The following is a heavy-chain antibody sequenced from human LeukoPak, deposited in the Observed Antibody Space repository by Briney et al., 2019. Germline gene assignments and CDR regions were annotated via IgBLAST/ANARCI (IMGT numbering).Heavy chain of an antibody. D-gene: IGHD3-22*01. CDR2: IYYSGST. V-gene: IGHV4-30-4*01. CDR3: ARGEYYYDSSGYWGY. Sequence: SQTLSLTCTVSGGSISSGDYYWSWHPQPPGMGLEWIRYIYYSGSTYYNPSLKSRVTISVDTSKNQFSLKLSSVTAADTAVYYCARGEYYYDSSGYWGYWGQGTLVTVSS. J-gene: IGHJ4*02. CDR1: GGSISSGDYY.